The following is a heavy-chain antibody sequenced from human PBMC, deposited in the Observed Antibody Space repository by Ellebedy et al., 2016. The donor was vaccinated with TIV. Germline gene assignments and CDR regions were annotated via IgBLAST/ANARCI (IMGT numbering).Heavy chain of an antibody. J-gene: IGHJ4*02. D-gene: IGHD6-19*01. CDR3: AEGRSGWYYFDY. CDR1: GGSFSGYY. Sequence: SETLSLTCAVYGGSFSGYYWSWIRQPPGKGLEWIGEINQSGRATYNPSLKGRVTISVDTSKNQFSLRLSSVTAADTAVYYCAEGRSGWYYFDYWGQGTLVTVSS. CDR2: INQSGRA. V-gene: IGHV4-34*01.